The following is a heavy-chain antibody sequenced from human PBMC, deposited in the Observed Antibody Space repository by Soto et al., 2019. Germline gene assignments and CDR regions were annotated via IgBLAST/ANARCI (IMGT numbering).Heavy chain of an antibody. J-gene: IGHJ5*02. CDR2: IYHSGST. D-gene: IGHD3-22*01. V-gene: IGHV4-30-2*01. CDR3: ARVKGYYDSSGYYFWFDP. CDR1: GGSISSGGYS. Sequence: PSETLSLTCAVSGGSISSGGYSWSWIRQPPGKGLEWIGYIYHSGSTYYNPSLKSRVTISVDRSKNQFSLKLSSVTAADTAVYYCARVKGYYDSSGYYFWFDPWGQGTLVTVSS.